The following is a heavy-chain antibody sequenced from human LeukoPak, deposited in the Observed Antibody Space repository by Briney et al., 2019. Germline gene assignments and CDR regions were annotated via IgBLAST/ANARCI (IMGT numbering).Heavy chain of an antibody. Sequence: PSETLSLTCTVSGGSISSYYWTWIRQPPGKGLEWIGYIYYSGITNDNPSLKSRISTSVDTSKNQFYLKLNSVTAADTAVYYCAKIAAAGTLAFDSWGQGTLVTVSS. D-gene: IGHD6-13*01. CDR1: GGSISSYY. J-gene: IGHJ4*02. V-gene: IGHV4-59*01. CDR3: AKIAAAGTLAFDS. CDR2: IYYSGIT.